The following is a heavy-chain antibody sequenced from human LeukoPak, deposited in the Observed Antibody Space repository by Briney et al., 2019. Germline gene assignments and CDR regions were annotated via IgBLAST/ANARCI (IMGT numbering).Heavy chain of an antibody. J-gene: IGHJ6*03. V-gene: IGHV3-23*01. Sequence: GGSLRLFCASSGFTFSSYAMSWVRQARGKGLERGSAISGSGGSTYYADSVKGRFTISRDNSKNTLYLQMNRLRAEHTAVYYCARVDKAAAGMYYYYYMDVWGKGTTVTVSS. CDR2: ISGSGGST. CDR3: ARVDKAAAGMYYYYYMDV. D-gene: IGHD6-13*01. CDR1: GFTFSSYA.